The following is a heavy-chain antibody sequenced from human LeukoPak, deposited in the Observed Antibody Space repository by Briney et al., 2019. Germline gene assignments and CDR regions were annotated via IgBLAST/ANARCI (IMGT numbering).Heavy chain of an antibody. CDR3: AGALRRTRDGYNYDWFLDL. V-gene: IGHV4-4*07. CDR2: TYTDGSN. Sequence: KPSETLSLTCTVSGGSISSYYWSWIRQPAGKGLELIGRTYTDGSNKYNPSLRSRVTMSSDTSKNQFSLNLNSVTAADTAVCFCAGALRRTRDGYNYDWFLDLWGRGTLVTVSS. CDR1: GGSISSYY. J-gene: IGHJ2*01. D-gene: IGHD5-24*01.